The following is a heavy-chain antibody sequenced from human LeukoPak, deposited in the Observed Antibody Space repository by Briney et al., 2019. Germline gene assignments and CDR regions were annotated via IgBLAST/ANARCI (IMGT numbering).Heavy chain of an antibody. CDR1: GFTFSSYA. CDR2: ISYDGSNK. V-gene: IGHV3-30-3*01. Sequence: GGSLRLSCAASGFTFSSYAMHWVRQAPGKGLEWVAVISYDGSNKYYADSVKGRFTISRDNSKNTLYLQMNSLRAEDTAVYYCARDVSSRSSGYVYWGQGTLVTVSS. D-gene: IGHD3-22*01. CDR3: ARDVSSRSSGYVY. J-gene: IGHJ4*02.